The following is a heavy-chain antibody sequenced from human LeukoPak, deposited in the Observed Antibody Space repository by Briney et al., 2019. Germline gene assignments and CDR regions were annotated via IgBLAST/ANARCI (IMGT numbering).Heavy chain of an antibody. CDR1: GFTFSSYS. D-gene: IGHD3-3*01. J-gene: IGHJ3*02. CDR2: ISSSSSYI. CDR3: ARDITIFGDAFDI. V-gene: IGHV3-21*01. Sequence: GGSLRLSCAASGFTFSSYSMNWVRQAPGKGLEWVSSISSSSSYIYYADSVKDRFTISRDNAKNSLYLQMNSLRAEDTAVYYCARDITIFGDAFDIWGQGTMVTVSS.